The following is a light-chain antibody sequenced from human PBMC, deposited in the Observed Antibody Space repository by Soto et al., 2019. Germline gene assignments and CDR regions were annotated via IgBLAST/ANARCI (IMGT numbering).Light chain of an antibody. V-gene: IGKV3-11*01. Sequence: EIVLTQSPATLSLSPGEKATLSCRPSKRFGSYLPGYQQKLGQAPRLLTNNASNKATGIPARFSGSGSGTDFTLTISSLEPEDFAVYYCQQRSNWPPTTFGGGTKVEIK. CDR2: NAS. J-gene: IGKJ4*01. CDR3: QQRSNWPPTT. CDR1: KRFGSY.